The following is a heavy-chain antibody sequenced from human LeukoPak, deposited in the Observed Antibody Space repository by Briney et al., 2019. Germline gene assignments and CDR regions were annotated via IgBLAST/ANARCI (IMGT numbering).Heavy chain of an antibody. V-gene: IGHV4-59*01. D-gene: IGHD7-27*01. CDR1: GGSMSNVY. J-gene: IGHJ4*02. CDR3: ARESNWVFDY. CDR2: IYYSGTP. Sequence: PSETLSLTCTVSGGSMSNVYWSWIRQPPGQGLEWLGSIYYSGTPTYNPSLNRRGTISIDTSKNQFSLKLTSVTAADTATYFCARESNWVFDYWGQGARVTVSS.